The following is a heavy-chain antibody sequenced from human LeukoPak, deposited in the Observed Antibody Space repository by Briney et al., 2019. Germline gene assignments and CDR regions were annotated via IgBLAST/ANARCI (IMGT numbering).Heavy chain of an antibody. D-gene: IGHD3-22*01. J-gene: IGHJ4*02. CDR1: GGSITGYY. V-gene: IGHV4-4*07. CDR3: AREEFLHEIDSSGYFVY. CDR2: VYSSGVG. Sequence: PSQTLSLTCTVSGGSITGYYWNWIRQPAGQGLEWLGRVYSSGVGNYNPSLTSRVTMSVDTSKNQFSLKLTSLTAADTAVYYCAREEFLHEIDSSGYFVYWGQGTLVTVSS.